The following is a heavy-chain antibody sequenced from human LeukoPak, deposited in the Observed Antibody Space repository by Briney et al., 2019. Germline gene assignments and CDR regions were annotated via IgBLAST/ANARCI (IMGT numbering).Heavy chain of an antibody. J-gene: IGHJ4*02. Sequence: PSETLSLTCTVSGGSISSSSYYWGWIRQPPGKGLEWIGSIYYSGSTYYNPSLKSRVTISVDTSKNQFSLKLSSVTAADTAVYYCARGTYYDFWSGYHMGGYFDYWGQGTLVTVSS. V-gene: IGHV4-39*01. CDR1: GGSISSSSYY. D-gene: IGHD3-3*01. CDR3: ARGTYYDFWSGYHMGGYFDY. CDR2: IYYSGST.